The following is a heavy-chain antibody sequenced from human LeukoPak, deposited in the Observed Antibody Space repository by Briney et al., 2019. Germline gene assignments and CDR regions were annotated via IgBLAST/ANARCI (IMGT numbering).Heavy chain of an antibody. J-gene: IGHJ3*02. V-gene: IGHV4-34*01. D-gene: IGHD6-13*01. Sequence: PSETLSLTCAVYGGSFSGYCWSWIRQPPGKGLEWIGEINHSGSTNYNPSLKSRVTISVDTSKNQFSLKLSSVTAADTAVYYCARGDSSSNGAFDIWGQGTMVTVSS. CDR2: INHSGST. CDR3: ARGDSSSNGAFDI. CDR1: GGSFSGYC.